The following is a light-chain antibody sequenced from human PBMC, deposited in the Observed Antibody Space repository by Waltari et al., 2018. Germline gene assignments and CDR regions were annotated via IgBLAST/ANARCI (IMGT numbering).Light chain of an antibody. CDR3: AAWDDSLSAWV. CDR1: RSNIENND. V-gene: IGLV1-36*01. J-gene: IGLJ3*02. Sequence: QSVLTQPPSVSEAPRQRVTISCSGSRSNIENNDVHWYQQLPGKAPKLLIYYDDLLPSGVSDRFSGSKSGTSASLAISGLQSEDEADYYCAAWDDSLSAWVFGGGTKLTVL. CDR2: YDD.